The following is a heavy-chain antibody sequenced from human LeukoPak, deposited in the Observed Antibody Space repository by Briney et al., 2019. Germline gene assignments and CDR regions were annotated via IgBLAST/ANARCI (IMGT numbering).Heavy chain of an antibody. CDR1: GGSISGYY. CDR2: VSSTGST. Sequence: SETLSLPCTVSGGSISGYYWTWIRQSPGKGLEWIGYVSSTGSTNYTPSLKSRVTISIDTSKSQFSLMLTSVTAADTAVYYCARGVGSGWSDYWGQGTLVTVSS. D-gene: IGHD6-19*01. CDR3: ARGVGSGWSDY. V-gene: IGHV4-59*01. J-gene: IGHJ4*02.